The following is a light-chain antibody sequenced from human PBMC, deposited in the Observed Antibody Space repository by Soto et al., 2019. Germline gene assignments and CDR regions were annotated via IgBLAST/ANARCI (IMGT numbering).Light chain of an antibody. CDR1: NSGLGSYNL. CDR2: EGT. CDR3: CSYAGDYMFV. J-gene: IGLJ1*01. Sequence: QSALTQPASVSGAPGQSSTVSCAGTNSGLGSYNLVSWFQQHPGKVPKVMIYEGTKRPSGVSDRFSGSKSDNTASLTISGLQAEDEGDYYCCSYAGDYMFVFGTGTKVTVL. V-gene: IGLV2-23*01.